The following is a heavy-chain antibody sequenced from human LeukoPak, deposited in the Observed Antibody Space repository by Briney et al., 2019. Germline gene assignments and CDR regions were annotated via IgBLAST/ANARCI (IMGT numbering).Heavy chain of an antibody. CDR2: IYYSGST. CDR3: ARGVDSGTIDY. V-gene: IGHV4-31*03. CDR1: GGSISSGGYY. Sequence: SETLSLTCTVSGGSISSGGYYWSWIRQHPGKGLEWIGYIYYSGSTYYNPSLKSRVSISLDTSKNHVSPKLSSLSAADTAVYYCARGVDSGTIDYWGQGTLVTVSS. J-gene: IGHJ4*02. D-gene: IGHD6-19*01.